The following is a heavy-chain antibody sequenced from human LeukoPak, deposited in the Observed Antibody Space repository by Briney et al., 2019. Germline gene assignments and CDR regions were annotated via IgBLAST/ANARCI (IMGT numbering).Heavy chain of an antibody. V-gene: IGHV3-74*01. CDR1: GFTFSNYW. CDR2: INPDGSTI. D-gene: IGHD5-18*01. Sequence: GGSLRLSCAASGFTFSNYWVHWVRQAPGKGLVWVSRINPDGSTINYADSVKGRFTISRDNAKNTLYLQMNSLRAEDTAVYFCARQQQQLWYDWGQGTLVTVSS. J-gene: IGHJ4*02. CDR3: ARQQQQLWYD.